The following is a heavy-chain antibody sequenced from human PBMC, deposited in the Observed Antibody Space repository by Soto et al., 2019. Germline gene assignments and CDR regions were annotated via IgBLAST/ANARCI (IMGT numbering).Heavy chain of an antibody. V-gene: IGHV2-26*01. CDR2: IILNHGK. CDR1: GFSLSDDTMG. D-gene: IGHD1-7*01. Sequence: QATLKESGPVLVKPTEPLTLTCSVSGFSLSDDTMGVSWVRQSPGKAPEWLVHIILNHGKSSRKSLQSRITVSEDTSKSQVVLMMTNMDPEDASTYYCARIVVPGTIPTFDYWGQGTLVTVSS. J-gene: IGHJ4*02. CDR3: ARIVVPGTIPTFDY.